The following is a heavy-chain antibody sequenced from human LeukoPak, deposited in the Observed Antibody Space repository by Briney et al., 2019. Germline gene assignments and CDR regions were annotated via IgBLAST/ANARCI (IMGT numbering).Heavy chain of an antibody. J-gene: IGHJ1*01. CDR3: ARHPTVTTFYVHH. V-gene: IGHV4-39*01. CDR2: IYYSGST. D-gene: IGHD4-17*01. Sequence: LEWIGSIYYSGSTYYNPSLKSRVTVSVDTSKNQFSLNLSSVTAADTAVYYCARHPTVTTFYVHHWGQGTLVTVSS.